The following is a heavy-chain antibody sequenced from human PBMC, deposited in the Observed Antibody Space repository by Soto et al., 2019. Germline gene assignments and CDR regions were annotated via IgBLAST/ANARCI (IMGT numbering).Heavy chain of an antibody. CDR1: GGSISSYY. V-gene: IGHV4-59*08. J-gene: IGHJ6*02. CDR3: ARQVGKYSSSWTLYYYGMDV. Sequence: SETLSLTCTVSGGSISSYYWSWIRQPPGKGLEWIGYIYYSGSTNYNPSLKSRVTISVDTSKNQFSLKLSSVTAADTAVYYCARQVGKYSSSWTLYYYGMDVWGQGTTVT. D-gene: IGHD6-13*01. CDR2: IYYSGST.